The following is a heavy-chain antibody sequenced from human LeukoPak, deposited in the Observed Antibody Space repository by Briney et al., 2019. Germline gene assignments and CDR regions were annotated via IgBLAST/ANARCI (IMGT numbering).Heavy chain of an antibody. CDR1: GYTFTGYY. CDR2: INPNSGGT. J-gene: IGHJ4*02. D-gene: IGHD3-22*01. Sequence: ASVKVSCKASGYTFTGYYMHWVRQAPGQGLEWMGRINPNSGGTNYALKFQGRVTMTRDTSISTAYMELSRLRSDDTAVYYCASPIYYYNSSGYYPFDYWGQGTLVTVSS. CDR3: ASPIYYYNSSGYYPFDY. V-gene: IGHV1-2*06.